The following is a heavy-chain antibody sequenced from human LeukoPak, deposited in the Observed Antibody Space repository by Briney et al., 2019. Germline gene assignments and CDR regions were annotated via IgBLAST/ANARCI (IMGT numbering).Heavy chain of an antibody. CDR3: ARGLWGFTMVRGYYYYTDV. J-gene: IGHJ6*03. CDR2: MNPNSGNT. D-gene: IGHD3-10*01. Sequence: ASVKVSCKASGYTFTSYDINWVRQATGQGLEWMGWMNPNSGNTGYAQKFQGRVTITRNTSISTAYMELSSLRSEDTAVYYCARGLWGFTMVRGYYYYTDVWGKGTTVTVSS. CDR1: GYTFTSYD. V-gene: IGHV1-8*03.